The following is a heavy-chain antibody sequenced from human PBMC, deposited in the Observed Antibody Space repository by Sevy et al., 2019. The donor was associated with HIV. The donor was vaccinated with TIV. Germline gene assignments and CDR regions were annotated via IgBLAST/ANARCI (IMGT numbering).Heavy chain of an antibody. J-gene: IGHJ6*02. D-gene: IGHD3-10*01. CDR3: ARVSAGYGSGLNYYYGMDV. CDR1: GFTFSSYW. CDR2: IYSGGST. Sequence: GGSLRLSCAASGFTFSSYWMSWVRQAPGKGLEWVSVIYSGGSTYYADSVKGRFTISRDNSKNTLYLQMNSLRAEDTAVYYCARVSAGYGSGLNYYYGMDVWGQGTTVTVSS. V-gene: IGHV3-53*01.